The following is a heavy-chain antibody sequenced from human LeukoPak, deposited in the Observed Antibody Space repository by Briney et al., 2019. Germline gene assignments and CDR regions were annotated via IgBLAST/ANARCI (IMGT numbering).Heavy chain of an antibody. Sequence: ASVKVSCKASGYTFSDYYLHWVRLAPGQGLEWMGRISPNSGGTDHAQKFQGKVTMTRDASISTVYMDLNRLRSDDTAIYYCARQLETTSWFDYWGQGTLVIVSS. CDR3: ARQLETTSWFDY. V-gene: IGHV1-2*06. CDR1: GYTFSDYY. CDR2: ISPNSGGT. D-gene: IGHD2-2*01. J-gene: IGHJ4*02.